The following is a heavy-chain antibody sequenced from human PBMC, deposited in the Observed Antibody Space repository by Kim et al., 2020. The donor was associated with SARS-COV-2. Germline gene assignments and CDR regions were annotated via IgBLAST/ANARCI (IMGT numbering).Heavy chain of an antibody. CDR2: ISYDGSNK. J-gene: IGHJ4*01. D-gene: IGHD2-2*01. CDR1: GFTFSSYG. V-gene: IGHV3-30*18. Sequence: GGSLRLSCAASGFTFSSYGMHWVRQAPGKGLEWVAVISYDGSNKYYADSVKGRFTISRDNSKNTLYLQMNSLRAEDTAVYYCAKGDLTYIVVVPAALDY. CDR3: AKGDLTYIVVVPAALDY.